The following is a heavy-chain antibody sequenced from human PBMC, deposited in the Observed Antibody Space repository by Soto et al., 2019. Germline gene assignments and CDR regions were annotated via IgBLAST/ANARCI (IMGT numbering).Heavy chain of an antibody. CDR2: MNPNSGNT. D-gene: IGHD5-18*01. CDR3: ARGLSARTSYYYYMDV. V-gene: IGHV1-8*01. J-gene: IGHJ6*03. Sequence: ASVKVSCKASGYTFTSYDINWVRQATGQGLEWMGWMNPNSGNTGYAQKFQGRVTRTRNTSISTAYMELSSLRSEDTAVYYCARGLSARTSYYYYMDVWGKGTTVTVSS. CDR1: GYTFTSYD.